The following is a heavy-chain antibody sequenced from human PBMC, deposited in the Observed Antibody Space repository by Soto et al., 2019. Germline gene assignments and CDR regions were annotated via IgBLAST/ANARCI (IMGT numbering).Heavy chain of an antibody. CDR3: ARDSGVASPYAFDI. J-gene: IGHJ3*02. CDR2: IGTADDT. V-gene: IGHV3-13*04. CDR1: GFTFSSYD. D-gene: IGHD3-3*01. Sequence: GGSLRLSCAASGFTFSSYDMHWVRQATGKGLEWVSAIGTADDTYYPGSVKGRFTISRENAKNSLYLQMNSLRAGDTAVYYCARDSGVASPYAFDIWGQGTMVTVSS.